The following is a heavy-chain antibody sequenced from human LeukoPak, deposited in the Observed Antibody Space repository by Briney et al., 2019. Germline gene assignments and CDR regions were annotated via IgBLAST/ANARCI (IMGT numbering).Heavy chain of an antibody. Sequence: GGSLRLSCAASGFTFSSFAMIWVRQPPGKGLEWVSSIFPTSREVHYADSVRGRFTISRDNSKSTLSLQMNSLRAEDTAIYYCATYRQVMLPFESWGQGTLVTVSS. D-gene: IGHD5-18*01. V-gene: IGHV3-23*01. CDR1: GFTFSSFA. J-gene: IGHJ4*02. CDR2: IFPTSREV. CDR3: ATYRQVMLPFES.